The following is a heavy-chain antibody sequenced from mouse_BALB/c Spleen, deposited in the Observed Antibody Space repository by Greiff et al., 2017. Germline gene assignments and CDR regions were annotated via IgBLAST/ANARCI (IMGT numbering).Heavy chain of an antibody. CDR2: ISYSGST. CDR3: ARCPRYDVSGLSYAMDY. V-gene: IGHV3-8*02. D-gene: IGHD2-12*01. J-gene: IGHJ4*01. Sequence: EVQLQQSGPSLVKPSQSLSLTCSATGYSITSDYWNWIRQFPGNKLEYMGYISYSGSTYYNPSLKSRISILRDTSKNQYYLQLNSVTTEDTATYYGARCPRYDVSGLSYAMDYWGQGTSVTVSS. CDR1: GYSITSDY.